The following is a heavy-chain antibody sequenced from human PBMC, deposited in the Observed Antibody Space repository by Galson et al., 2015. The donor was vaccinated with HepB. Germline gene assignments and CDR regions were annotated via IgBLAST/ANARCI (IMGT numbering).Heavy chain of an antibody. D-gene: IGHD3-3*01. Sequence: SLRLSCAASGFIFSRYAMHWVRQAPGKGLEWVSVISNDGSNKYYADSVKGRFTLSRDNSTNTLYLHMNSLRPEDTAVYYCARGWGTPHYQIFGGNWFDPWGQGTLVTGSS. J-gene: IGHJ5*02. CDR1: GFIFSRYA. CDR3: ARGWGTPHYQIFGGNWFDP. V-gene: IGHV3-30*04. CDR2: ISNDGSNK.